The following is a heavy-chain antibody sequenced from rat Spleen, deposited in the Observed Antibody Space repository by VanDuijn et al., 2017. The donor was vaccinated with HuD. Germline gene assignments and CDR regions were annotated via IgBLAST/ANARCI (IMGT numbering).Heavy chain of an antibody. V-gene: IGHV5-25*01. J-gene: IGHJ2*01. D-gene: IGHD5-1*01. CDR3: ATRGSSHY. CDR1: GFTFSNYG. CDR2: ISYDGGNT. Sequence: EVQLVESGGGLVQPGRSMRLSCAASGFTFSNYGMAWVRQAPKKGLEWVAYISYDGGNTYYRDSVKGRFPISRDNAKSTLYLQMDSLRSEDTATYYWATRGSSHYWGQGVMVTVSS.